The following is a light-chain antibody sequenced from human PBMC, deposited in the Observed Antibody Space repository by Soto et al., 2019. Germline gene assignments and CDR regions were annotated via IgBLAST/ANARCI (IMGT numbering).Light chain of an antibody. J-gene: IGKJ1*01. Sequence: EIVLTQSPATLSLSPGGRATLSCRASQSVSSYLAWYQQKPGQAPRLLIYDASNRATGIPARFSGSGSGTDFTLTISSLEPGDFAVYYCQQRSNWPWTFGQGTKVEIK. V-gene: IGKV3-11*01. CDR1: QSVSSY. CDR2: DAS. CDR3: QQRSNWPWT.